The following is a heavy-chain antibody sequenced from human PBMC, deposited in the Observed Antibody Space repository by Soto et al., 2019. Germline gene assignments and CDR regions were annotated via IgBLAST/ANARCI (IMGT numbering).Heavy chain of an antibody. CDR2: ISGSGGST. Sequence: GGSLRLSCAASGFTFSSYAMSWVRQAPGKGLEWVSAISGSGGSTYYADSVKGRFTISRDNSKNTLYLQMNSLRAEDTAVYYCAKDKSAGYSSSWFSYWGQGTLVTVSS. V-gene: IGHV3-23*01. D-gene: IGHD6-13*01. CDR1: GFTFSSYA. J-gene: IGHJ4*02. CDR3: AKDKSAGYSSSWFSY.